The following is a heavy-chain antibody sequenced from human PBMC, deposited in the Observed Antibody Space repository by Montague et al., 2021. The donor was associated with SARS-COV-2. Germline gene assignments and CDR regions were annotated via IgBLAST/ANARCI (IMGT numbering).Heavy chain of an antibody. J-gene: IGHJ6*02. CDR3: ARDPWRITIFGVVTRYGMDV. Sequence: ETLSLTCTVSGGSVSSGSYYWSWIRQPPGKGLEWIGYIYYSGSTNYNPSLKSRVTISVDTSKNQFSLKLSSVTAADTAVYYCARDPWRITIFGVVTRYGMDVWGQGTTVTVSS. CDR1: GGSVSSGSYY. D-gene: IGHD3-3*01. CDR2: IYYSGST. V-gene: IGHV4-61*01.